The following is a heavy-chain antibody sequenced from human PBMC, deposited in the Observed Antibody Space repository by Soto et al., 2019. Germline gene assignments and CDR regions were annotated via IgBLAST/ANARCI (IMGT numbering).Heavy chain of an antibody. J-gene: IGHJ6*02. V-gene: IGHV3-21*01. CDR3: ARAMTTVIDYYYGMDV. Sequence: GGSLRLSCAASGFTFSSDSMNWVRQAPGKGLEWVSSISSSSSYIYYADSVKGRFTISRDNAKNSLYLQMNSLRAEDTAVYYCARAMTTVIDYYYGMDVWGQGTTVTVSS. CDR1: GFTFSSDS. D-gene: IGHD4-4*01. CDR2: ISSSSSYI.